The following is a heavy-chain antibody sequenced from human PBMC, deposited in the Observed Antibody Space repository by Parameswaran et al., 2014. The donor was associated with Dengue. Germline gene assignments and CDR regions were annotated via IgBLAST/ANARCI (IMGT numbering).Heavy chain of an antibody. V-gene: IGHV3-30-3*01. Sequence: VRQAPGKGLEWVAVISYDGSNKYYADSVKGRFTISRDNSKNTLYPQMNSLRAEDTAVYYCARDLRSYCGGDCYSATQWGQGTLVTVSS. CDR3: ARDLRSYCGGDCYSATQ. D-gene: IGHD2-21*02. J-gene: IGHJ4*02. CDR2: ISYDGSNK.